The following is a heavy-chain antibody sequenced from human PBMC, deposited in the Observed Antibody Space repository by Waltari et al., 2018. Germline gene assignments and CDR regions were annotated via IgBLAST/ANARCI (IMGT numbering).Heavy chain of an antibody. V-gene: IGHV4-38-2*01. Sequence: QVQLQESGPGLVKPSETLSLTCAVSGYSISSGSYWGWIRQPPGKGRGWIGSIYHSGRTYYNPSLKSRVTISVDTSKNQFSRKLSSVTAADTAVYYCASEWFGSTHHFDYWGQGTLVTVSS. J-gene: IGHJ4*02. D-gene: IGHD3-10*01. CDR2: IYHSGRT. CDR3: ASEWFGSTHHFDY. CDR1: GYSISSGSY.